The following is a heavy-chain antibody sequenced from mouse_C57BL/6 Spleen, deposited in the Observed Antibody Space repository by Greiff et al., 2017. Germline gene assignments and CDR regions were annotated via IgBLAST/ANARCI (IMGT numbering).Heavy chain of an antibody. CDR1: GYTFTEYT. Sequence: QVQLQQPGAELVKPGASVKLSCKASGYTFTEYTIHWVKQRSGQGLEWIGWFYPGSGSIKYNEKFKDKATLTADKSSSTVYMELSRLTSEDSAVYFCARHEQDYEGVYYYAMDYWGQGTSVTVSS. D-gene: IGHD2-4*01. V-gene: IGHV1-62-2*01. J-gene: IGHJ4*01. CDR2: FYPGSGSI. CDR3: ARHEQDYEGVYYYAMDY.